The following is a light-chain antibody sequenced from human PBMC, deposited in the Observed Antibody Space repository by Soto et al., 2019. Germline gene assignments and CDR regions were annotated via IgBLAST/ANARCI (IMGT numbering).Light chain of an antibody. CDR1: QNVRSH. Sequence: EIVLTQSPATLSLSPGERATISCRSSQNVRSHLAWYQQKSGQAPRLLIYEASNRATGVPARFSGSGSGTDYTLTISSLVPEDFSVYYCQQRDTCPPFTFGPGTKVDIK. CDR2: EAS. J-gene: IGKJ3*01. CDR3: QQRDTCPPFT. V-gene: IGKV3-11*01.